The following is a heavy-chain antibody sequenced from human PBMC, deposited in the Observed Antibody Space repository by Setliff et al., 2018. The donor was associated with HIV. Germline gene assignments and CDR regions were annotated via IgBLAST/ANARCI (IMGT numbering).Heavy chain of an antibody. D-gene: IGHD3-22*01. J-gene: IGHJ4*02. CDR3: ASLFHDTSAPWLYYFDY. CDR1: SGSFGSYY. V-gene: IGHV4-34*11. Sequence: SLTCAVNSGSFGSYYWSWLRQSTGEGLEWIGYIYYSGGTNYNPSLKSRVTISVDRSKNQFSLNLSSVTAADTALYYCASLFHDTSAPWLYYFDYWGQGTLVTVSS. CDR2: IYYSGGT.